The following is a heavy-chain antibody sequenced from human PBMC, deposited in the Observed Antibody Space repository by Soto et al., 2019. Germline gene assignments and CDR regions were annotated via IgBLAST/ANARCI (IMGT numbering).Heavy chain of an antibody. CDR2: IYYSGST. Sequence: SETLSLTCTVSGGSISSSSYYWGWIRQPPGKGLEWIGSIYYSGSTYYNPSLKSRVTISVDTSKNQFSLKLSSVTAADTAVYYCAREWELICCYFDYWGQGTLVTVSS. D-gene: IGHD1-26*01. V-gene: IGHV4-39*02. J-gene: IGHJ4*02. CDR3: AREWELICCYFDY. CDR1: GGSISSSSYY.